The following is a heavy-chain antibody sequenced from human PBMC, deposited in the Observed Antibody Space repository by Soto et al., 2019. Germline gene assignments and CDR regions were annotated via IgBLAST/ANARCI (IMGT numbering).Heavy chain of an antibody. CDR3: AREVGGAFDI. D-gene: IGHD1-26*01. V-gene: IGHV1-46*03. CDR1: GYTFTNYY. CDR2: INPSGGST. Sequence: QVHLVQSGAEVKKPGASVKVSCKASGYTFTNYYMHWVRQAPGQGLEWMGLINPSGGSTSYAQKFQARVTMTRDTSTRTVYIELSSLRSEDTAVYYCAREVGGAFDIWGQGTMVTVSS. J-gene: IGHJ3*02.